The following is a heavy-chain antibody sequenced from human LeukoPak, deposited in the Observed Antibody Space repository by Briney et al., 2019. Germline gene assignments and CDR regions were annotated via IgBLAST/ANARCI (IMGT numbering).Heavy chain of an antibody. J-gene: IGHJ4*02. CDR1: GYTFTDHY. CDR2: VDPEDGET. CDR3: ATVPSYVSSGQKGYFDY. D-gene: IGHD3-22*01. V-gene: IGHV1-69-2*01. Sequence: ASVKISCKASGYTFTDHYMHWVQQAPGKGLEWLGRVDPEDGETIYAERFQGRVTIAADTSTDTVYMELSSLRSEDTAVYYCATVPSYVSSGQKGYFDYWGQGTLVTVSS.